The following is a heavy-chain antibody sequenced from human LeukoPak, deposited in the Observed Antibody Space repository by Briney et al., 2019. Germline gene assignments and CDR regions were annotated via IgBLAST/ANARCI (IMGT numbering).Heavy chain of an antibody. CDR3: ARRVWGQNYFDY. Sequence: PSETLSLTCAVSGGSISSGGYSWSWIRQPPGTGLEWIGYIYHSGSTYYNPSLKSRVTLSVDTSKNQFSLKLSSVTAADTAVYYCARRVWGQNYFDYWGQGTLVTVSS. CDR1: GGSISSGGYS. CDR2: IYHSGST. D-gene: IGHD3-16*01. V-gene: IGHV4-30-2*01. J-gene: IGHJ4*02.